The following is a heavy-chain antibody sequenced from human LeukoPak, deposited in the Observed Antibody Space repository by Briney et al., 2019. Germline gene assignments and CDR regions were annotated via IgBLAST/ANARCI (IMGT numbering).Heavy chain of an antibody. J-gene: IGHJ5*02. CDR3: ARDELAVASTTTLNFDP. Sequence: ASVKVSCKASGYTFTSYGISWVRQAPGQGLEWMGWISAYNGNTNYAQKLQGRVTMTTDTSTSTAYMELRSLRSDDTAVYYCARDELAVASTTTLNFDPWGQGTLVTVSS. D-gene: IGHD6-19*01. CDR1: GYTFTSYG. V-gene: IGHV1-18*01. CDR2: ISAYNGNT.